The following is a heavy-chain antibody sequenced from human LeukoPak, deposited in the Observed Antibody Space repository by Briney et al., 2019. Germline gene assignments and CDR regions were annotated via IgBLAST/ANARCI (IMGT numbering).Heavy chain of an antibody. CDR2: INPNSGGT. J-gene: IGHJ4*02. D-gene: IGHD3-10*01. Sequence: ASVKVSCKASGYTFTGYYMHWVRQAPGQGLEWMGWINPNSGGTNYAQKFQGWATMTRDTSISTAYMELSRLRSDDTAVYYCAREAISGSGSYQAMPLDYWGQGTLVTVSS. V-gene: IGHV1-2*04. CDR1: GYTFTGYY. CDR3: AREAISGSGSYQAMPLDY.